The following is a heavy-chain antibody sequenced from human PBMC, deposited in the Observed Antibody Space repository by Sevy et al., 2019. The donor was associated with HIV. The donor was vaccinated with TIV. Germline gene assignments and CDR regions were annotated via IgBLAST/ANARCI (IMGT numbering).Heavy chain of an antibody. D-gene: IGHD2-8*01. CDR3: GSNRGAVGGSRDSIVH. V-gene: IGHV4-30-4*01. CDR2: IYYSGST. CDR1: GGSISSGDYY. Sequence: SETLSLTCTVSGGSISSGDYYWSWIRQPPGKGLEWIGYIYYSGSTYYNPSLKSRVTISVDTSKNQFSLKLSSVTAADTAVYYCGSNRGAVGGSRDSIVHWGQGTLVTVSS. J-gene: IGHJ4*02.